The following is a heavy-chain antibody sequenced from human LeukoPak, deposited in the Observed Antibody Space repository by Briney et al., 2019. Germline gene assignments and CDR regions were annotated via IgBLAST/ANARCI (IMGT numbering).Heavy chain of an antibody. CDR3: ARDRDFWSDYYTGMTPNDY. D-gene: IGHD3-3*01. V-gene: IGHV1-18*01. J-gene: IGHJ4*02. Sequence: ASVKVSCKASGYTFTSYGISWVRQAPGQGLEWMGWISAYNGNTNYAQKLQGRVTMTTDTSTSTAYMELRSLRSDDTAVYYCARDRDFWSDYYTGMTPNDYWGQGTLVTVSS. CDR2: ISAYNGNT. CDR1: GYTFTSYG.